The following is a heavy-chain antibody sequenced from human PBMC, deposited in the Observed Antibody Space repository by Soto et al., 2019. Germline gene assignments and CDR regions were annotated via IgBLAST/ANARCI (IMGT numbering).Heavy chain of an antibody. Sequence: SETLSLTCTVSGGSISSYYWSWIRQRTGKGLEWIGYIYSSGNTNYNPSLKSRVTISVDTSKNQFSLKLSSVTAADTAVYFCARVYCSSIRCSSHFDYWGQGTLVTVS. CDR3: ARVYCSSIRCSSHFDY. J-gene: IGHJ4*02. D-gene: IGHD2-2*01. V-gene: IGHV4-59*08. CDR2: IYSSGNT. CDR1: GGSISSYY.